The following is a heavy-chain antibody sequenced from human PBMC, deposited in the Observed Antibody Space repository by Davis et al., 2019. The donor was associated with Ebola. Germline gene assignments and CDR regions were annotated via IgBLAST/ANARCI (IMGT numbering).Heavy chain of an antibody. J-gene: IGHJ3*01. CDR3: AKDTRNVWFDV. D-gene: IGHD1-26*01. Sequence: GESLKISCAASGFVFSSYVMSWVRRAPGKGLEWVSTLGLSADTYYADSVKGRFTISRDNSKNTMNLQMNSLRVEDTAIYYCAKDTRNVWFDVWGQGTMVTVSS. CDR1: GFVFSSYV. CDR2: LGLSADT. V-gene: IGHV3-23*01.